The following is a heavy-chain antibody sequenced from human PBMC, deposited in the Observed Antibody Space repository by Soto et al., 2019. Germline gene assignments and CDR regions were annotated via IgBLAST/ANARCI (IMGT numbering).Heavy chain of an antibody. J-gene: IGHJ6*02. CDR3: AREIYGDTGDYYYGMDV. Sequence: ASVKVSCKASGYTFTGYYMHWVRQAAGQGPEWMGWINPNSGGTNYAQKFQGWGTMTRDTSISTAYMELSRLRSDATAVYYCAREIYGDTGDYYYGMDVWGQGTTATVSS. CDR2: INPNSGGT. CDR1: GYTFTGYY. D-gene: IGHD4-17*01. V-gene: IGHV1-2*04.